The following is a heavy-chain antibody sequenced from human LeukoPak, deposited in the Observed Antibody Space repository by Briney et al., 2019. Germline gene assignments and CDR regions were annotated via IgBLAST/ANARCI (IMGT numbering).Heavy chain of an antibody. D-gene: IGHD3-3*01. CDR2: IYYSGST. J-gene: IGHJ5*02. CDR3: ARRQLRLGSLDP. V-gene: IGHV4-39*01. Sequence: SETLSLTCTVSGGSISSSSYYWGWIRQPPGEGLEWIVSIYYSGSTYYNPSLKSRVTTSVDTSKNQFSLKLSSVTAADTAVYYCARRQLRLGSLDPWGQGTLVTVSS. CDR1: GGSISSSSYY.